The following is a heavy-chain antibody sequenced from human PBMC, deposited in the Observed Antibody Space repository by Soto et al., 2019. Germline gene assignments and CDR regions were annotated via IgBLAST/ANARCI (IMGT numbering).Heavy chain of an antibody. CDR2: INSDGSTT. CDR1: GFTFSSYW. Sequence: GGSLRLSCAGSGFTFSSYWMHWVRQAPGKGLVWVSHINSDGSTTTYAASVKGRFTISRDNAKNTLFLQMNSLRAEDTAMYYCARDRNYYSLGLWGQGIQVTVSS. J-gene: IGHJ4*02. D-gene: IGHD4-4*01. CDR3: ARDRNYYSLGL. V-gene: IGHV3-74*03.